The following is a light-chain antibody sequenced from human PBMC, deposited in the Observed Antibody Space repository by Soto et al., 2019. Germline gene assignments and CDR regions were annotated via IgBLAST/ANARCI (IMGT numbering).Light chain of an antibody. CDR1: QSVSSN. CDR3: QQYNKWPRT. V-gene: IGKV3-15*01. Sequence: EIVMTQSPATLSVSPGERATLSCRASQSVSSNLAWYQQKPGQAPRLLIYGASTRATGIPARFSGSGSGTEFTLTISRLKPEDFDVYYCQQYNKWPRTFGQGTKV. CDR2: GAS. J-gene: IGKJ1*01.